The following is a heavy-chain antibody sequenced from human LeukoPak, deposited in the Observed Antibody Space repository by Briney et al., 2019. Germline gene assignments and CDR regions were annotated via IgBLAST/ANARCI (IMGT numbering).Heavy chain of an antibody. D-gene: IGHD6-19*01. CDR1: GGSISSYY. CDR3: ARNGIAVAGTFKYYYYYMDV. Sequence: SDTLSLACTVSGGSISSYYWSWIRQPPGKGLEWIWHIYYSGSTNYNPSLKSRVTISVDTSKNQFSLKLSSVTAADTAVYYCARNGIAVAGTFKYYYYYMDVWGKGTTVTISS. CDR2: IYYSGST. J-gene: IGHJ6*03. V-gene: IGHV4-59*07.